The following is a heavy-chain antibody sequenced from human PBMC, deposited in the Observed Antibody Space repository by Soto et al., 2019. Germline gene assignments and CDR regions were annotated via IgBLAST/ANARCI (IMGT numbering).Heavy chain of an antibody. Sequence: QVQLVQSGAKVRQPASSVKVSCKTSGGTFSSYAISWVRQTPGQGLEWMGGIVPIVGTTTYAQKFQGRVTITADEATSTAYMQLSRLRSDDTAVYYWVRVVAIPGYPDHWGQGTLVTVSS. V-gene: IGHV1-69*12. CDR1: GGTFSSYA. D-gene: IGHD5-12*01. CDR2: IVPIVGTT. CDR3: VRVVAIPGYPDH. J-gene: IGHJ1*01.